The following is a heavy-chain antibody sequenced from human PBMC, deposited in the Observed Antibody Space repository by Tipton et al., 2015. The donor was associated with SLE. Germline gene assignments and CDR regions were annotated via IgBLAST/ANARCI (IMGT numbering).Heavy chain of an antibody. D-gene: IGHD3-22*01. V-gene: IGHV1-8*01. CDR2: MNANSGNT. CDR3: ARGGSYHDGNGYFCYFDF. J-gene: IGHJ4*02. CDR1: GYTFTSHD. Sequence: QSGPEVKKPGASVKVACKASGYTFTSHDINWVRQATGQGLEWMGWMNANSGNTDFAQKFQGRVTMTRNTSISAAYMELSSLRSDDTAVYYCARGGSYHDGNGYFCYFDFWGQGSLVTVSS.